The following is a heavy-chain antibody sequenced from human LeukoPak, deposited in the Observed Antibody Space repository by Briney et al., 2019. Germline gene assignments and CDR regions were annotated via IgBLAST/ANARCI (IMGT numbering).Heavy chain of an antibody. CDR1: GGFISNYY. J-gene: IGHJ4*02. CDR2: IYNSGST. CDR3: VGTQGSGYSY. V-gene: IGHV4-59*12. Sequence: SETLSLTCTVSGGFISNYYWSWIRQPPGKGLEYIGCIYNSGSTYYNPSLKSRVTISVDTSKNQFSLKLSSVTAADTAVYYCVGTQGSGYSYWGQGTLVTVSS. D-gene: IGHD3-22*01.